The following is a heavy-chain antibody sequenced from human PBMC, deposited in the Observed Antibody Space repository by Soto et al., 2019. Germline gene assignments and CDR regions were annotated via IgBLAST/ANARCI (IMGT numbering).Heavy chain of an antibody. CDR3: ARFTRIAAAGEYYYGMDV. Sequence: VKVSCKASGGTFSSYAISWVRQAPGQGLEWMGGIIPIFGTANYAQKFQGRVTITADKSTSTAYMELSSLRSEDTAVYYCARFTRIAAAGEYYYGMDVWGQGTTVTVSS. V-gene: IGHV1-69*06. CDR2: IIPIFGTA. D-gene: IGHD6-13*01. CDR1: GGTFSSYA. J-gene: IGHJ6*02.